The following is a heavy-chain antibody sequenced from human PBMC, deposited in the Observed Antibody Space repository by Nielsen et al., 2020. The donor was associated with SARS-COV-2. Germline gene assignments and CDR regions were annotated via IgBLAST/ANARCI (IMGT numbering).Heavy chain of an antibody. Sequence: GESLKISCAASGFKFDDYGMSWVRQAPGKGLEWVSDINWNGENTGYADSVKGRFTISRDNAKNSLYLQMNSLRVEDTAFYYCERGGLQIYYGMDVWGQGTTVTVSS. J-gene: IGHJ6*02. V-gene: IGHV3-20*04. D-gene: IGHD4-11*01. CDR1: GFKFDDYG. CDR3: ERGGLQIYYGMDV. CDR2: INWNGENT.